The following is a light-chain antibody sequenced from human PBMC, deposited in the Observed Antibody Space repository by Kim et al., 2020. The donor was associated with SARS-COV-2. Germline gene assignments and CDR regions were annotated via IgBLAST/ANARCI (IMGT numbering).Light chain of an antibody. V-gene: IGLV1-44*01. CDR2: YNN. CDR1: SSHIGRNG. Sequence: GQHVIISCSGSSSHIGRNGVSWNSQLQGTAPKPLIYYNNHRPSGVPDRFSASKSGTSASLAISGLQSEDEAEYYCATWDNGLSRWVFGGGTQLTVL. CDR3: ATWDNGLSRWV. J-gene: IGLJ3*02.